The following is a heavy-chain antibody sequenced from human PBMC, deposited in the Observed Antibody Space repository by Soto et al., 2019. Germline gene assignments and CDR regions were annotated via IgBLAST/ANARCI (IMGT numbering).Heavy chain of an antibody. V-gene: IGHV4-39*01. CDR1: GGSISSSSYY. CDR2: IYYSGST. D-gene: IGHD3-3*02. J-gene: IGHJ5*02. CDR3: ASPKIAFYNWFDP. Sequence: SETLSLTCTVSGGSISSSSYYWGWIRQPPGKGLEWIGSIYYSGSTYYNPSLKSRVTISVDTSKNQFSLKLSSVTAADTAVYYGASPKIAFYNWFDPWGQGNLVTFSS.